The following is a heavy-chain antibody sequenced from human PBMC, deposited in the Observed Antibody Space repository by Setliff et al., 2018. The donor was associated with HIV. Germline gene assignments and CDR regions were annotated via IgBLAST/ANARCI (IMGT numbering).Heavy chain of an antibody. V-gene: IGHV1-46*01. J-gene: IGHJ4*02. CDR1: GYTFTRYF. Sequence: ASVKVSCKASGYTFTRYFMHCVRQAPGQGLEWLGMINPSGGNTWYAQKFQGRVTMTGDTSTNTLYMELSSLRSEDTAVYYCARGWEGGMDYWGQGTLVTVSS. CDR2: INPSGGNT. CDR3: ARGWEGGMDY. D-gene: IGHD1-26*01.